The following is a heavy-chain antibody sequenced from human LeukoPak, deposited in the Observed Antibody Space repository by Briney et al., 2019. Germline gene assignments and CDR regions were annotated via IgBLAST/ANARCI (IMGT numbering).Heavy chain of an antibody. Sequence: SSETLSLTCAVSGGSISSGGYSWSWIRQPPGKGLEWIGYIYHSGSTYYNPSLKSRVTISVDRSKNQFSLKLSSVTAADTAVYYCARDGDLYGMDVWGQGTTVTVSS. CDR2: IYHSGST. J-gene: IGHJ6*02. D-gene: IGHD3-10*01. CDR1: GGSISSGGYS. V-gene: IGHV4-30-2*01. CDR3: ARDGDLYGMDV.